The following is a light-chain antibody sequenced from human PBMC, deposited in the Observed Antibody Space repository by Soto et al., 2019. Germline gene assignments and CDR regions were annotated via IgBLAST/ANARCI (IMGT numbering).Light chain of an antibody. Sequence: EIVMTQSPPTPSVSPGERATLSCRASQSVGSKLAWYQQRPGQAPRLLIYDASNRATGIPARFSGSGSGTEFSLSISSLQSEDFAVYACQRYGDWPGAFGGGTKVEIK. V-gene: IGKV3D-15*01. CDR1: QSVGSK. CDR3: QRYGDWPGA. J-gene: IGKJ4*01. CDR2: DAS.